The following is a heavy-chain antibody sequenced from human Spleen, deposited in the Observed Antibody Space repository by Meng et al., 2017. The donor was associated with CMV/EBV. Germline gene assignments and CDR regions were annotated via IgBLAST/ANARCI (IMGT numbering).Heavy chain of an antibody. J-gene: IGHJ3*02. D-gene: IGHD2-2*01. CDR3: AKGDIVVVRNGDAFDM. CDR2: ISGSGGST. CDR1: GFMFSSYD. Sequence: GGSLRLSCAASGFMFSSYDMNWVRQAPGKGLEWVSVISGSGGSTYYADSVKGRFTIFRDNSKNTLYLQMNSLRAEDTAVYYCAKGDIVVVRNGDAFDMWGQGTMVTVSS. V-gene: IGHV3-23*01.